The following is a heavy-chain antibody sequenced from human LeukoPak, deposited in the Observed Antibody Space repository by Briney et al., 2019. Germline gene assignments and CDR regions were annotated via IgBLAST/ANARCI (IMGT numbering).Heavy chain of an antibody. J-gene: IGHJ4*02. CDR3: ASGAGLSLDY. Sequence: SETLSLTCTVSGGSISGYYWSWIRQPPGKGLEWIGYIYYSGSTNYNPSLKSRVTISVDTSKNQLSLKLSSVTAADTAVYYCASGAGLSLDYWGQGTLVTVSS. CDR1: GGSISGYY. D-gene: IGHD3-22*01. V-gene: IGHV4-59*01. CDR2: IYYSGST.